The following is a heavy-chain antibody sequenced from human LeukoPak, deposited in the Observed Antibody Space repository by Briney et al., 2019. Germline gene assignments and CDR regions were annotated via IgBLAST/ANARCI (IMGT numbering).Heavy chain of an antibody. CDR2: MYHSGST. J-gene: IGHJ4*02. Sequence: SETLSLTCAVSGYSISSGYYWGWIRQPPGKGLEWIGSMYHSGSTYYNPSLESRVTMSVDTSKNQFSLKLSSVTAADTAVYYCARDALILDYWGQGTLVT. CDR1: GYSISSGYY. D-gene: IGHD2-8*01. V-gene: IGHV4-38-2*02. CDR3: ARDALILDY.